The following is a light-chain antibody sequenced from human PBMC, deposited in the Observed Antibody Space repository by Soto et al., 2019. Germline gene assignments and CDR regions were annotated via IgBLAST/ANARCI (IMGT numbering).Light chain of an antibody. Sequence: QSALTQPPSVSGSPGQSVTISCTGTSTDFVGYNRVSWYQQPPGTAPKLMIYEVSKRPSGVPDRFSGSRSGNTASLTISGLQAADEADYYCSSYTTSSTLVFGTGTKVTVL. CDR3: SSYTTSSTLV. CDR1: STDFVGYNR. CDR2: EVS. J-gene: IGLJ1*01. V-gene: IGLV2-18*02.